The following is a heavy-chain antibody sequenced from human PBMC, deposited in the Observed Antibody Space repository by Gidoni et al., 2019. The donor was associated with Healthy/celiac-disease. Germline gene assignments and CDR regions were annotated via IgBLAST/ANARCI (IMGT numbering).Heavy chain of an antibody. CDR2: IYYSGST. CDR1: GGSISSYY. CDR3: ARVRHTDHTPSACGGDCYFAFDI. J-gene: IGHJ3*02. D-gene: IGHD2-21*02. V-gene: IGHV4-59*01. Sequence: QVQLQESGPGLVKPSATLSLTCTVSGGSISSYYWSWIRQPPGKGLEWIGYIYYSGSTNYNPSLKSRVTISVDTSKNQFSLKLSSVTAADTAVYYCARVRHTDHTPSACGGDCYFAFDIWGQGTMVTVSS.